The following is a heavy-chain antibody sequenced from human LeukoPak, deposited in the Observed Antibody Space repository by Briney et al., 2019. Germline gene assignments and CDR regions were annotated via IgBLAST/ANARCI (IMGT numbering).Heavy chain of an antibody. CDR1: GGSFSGYY. D-gene: IGHD3-22*01. CDR2: INHSGST. J-gene: IGHJ3*02. V-gene: IGHV4-34*01. CDR3: ARASYDSSGFDAFDI. Sequence: PSETLSLTCAVYGGSFSGYYWSWIRQPPGKGLEWIGEINHSGSTNYNPSLKSRVTISVDTSKNQFSLKLSSVTAADTAVYYCARASYDSSGFDAFDIWGQGTMVTVSS.